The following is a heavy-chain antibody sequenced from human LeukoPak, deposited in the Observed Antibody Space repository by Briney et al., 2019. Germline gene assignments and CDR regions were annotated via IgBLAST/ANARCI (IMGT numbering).Heavy chain of an antibody. CDR1: GFTFSNYA. Sequence: GGSLRLSFAVSGFTFSNYAMNWVRQAPGKGLEWVSSIRGSGANTYYADSVKGRFTVSRDNSKNTLYLQMNSLRAEDTAVYYCARAGRWLQLELFDYWGQGTLVTVSS. J-gene: IGHJ4*02. CDR3: ARAGRWLQLELFDY. V-gene: IGHV3-23*01. D-gene: IGHD5-24*01. CDR2: IRGSGANT.